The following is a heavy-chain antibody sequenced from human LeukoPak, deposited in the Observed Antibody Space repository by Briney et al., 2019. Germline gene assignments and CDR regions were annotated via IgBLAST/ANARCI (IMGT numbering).Heavy chain of an antibody. CDR1: GFTFNTYW. V-gene: IGHV3-7*03. J-gene: IGHJ6*02. CDR2: INPSESVK. Sequence: GGSLRLSCTASGFTFNTYWMNWARQAPGKGLEWVASINPSESVKYYVNSVKGRFTISRDNARNSLYLQMSNLRAEDTAVYFCARGGGLDVWGQGATVTVSS. D-gene: IGHD3-16*01. CDR3: ARGGGLDV.